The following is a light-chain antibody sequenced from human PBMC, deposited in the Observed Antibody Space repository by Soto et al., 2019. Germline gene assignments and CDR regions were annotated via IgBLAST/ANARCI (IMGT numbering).Light chain of an antibody. CDR2: AAS. Sequence: DIQMTQSPSSLSASVGDTVTITCRASQGISSSLAWYQQKAGKVPDLLIYAASTLQSGVPSHFSGSGAGTDFTLTISSLQPEDVAPYYCQEYDRPPVTFGRGTRVEMK. V-gene: IGKV1-27*01. J-gene: IGKJ4*01. CDR3: QEYDRPPVT. CDR1: QGISSS.